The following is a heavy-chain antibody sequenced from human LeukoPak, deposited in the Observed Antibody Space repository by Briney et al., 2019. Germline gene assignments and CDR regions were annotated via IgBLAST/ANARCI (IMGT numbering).Heavy chain of an antibody. D-gene: IGHD4-17*01. Sequence: GGSLRLSCAASGFTFSSYSMNWVRQAPGKGLEWVSSISSSSSYIYYADSVKGRFTISRDNAKNSLYLQMNSLRAEDTAVYYCARERVVYGDCEDYHGMDVWGQGITVTVSS. J-gene: IGHJ6*02. CDR2: ISSSSSYI. CDR3: ARERVVYGDCEDYHGMDV. CDR1: GFTFSSYS. V-gene: IGHV3-21*01.